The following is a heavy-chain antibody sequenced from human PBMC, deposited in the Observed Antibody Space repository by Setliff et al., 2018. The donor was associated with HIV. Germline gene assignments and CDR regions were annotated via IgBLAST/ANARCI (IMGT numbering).Heavy chain of an antibody. CDR3: ARGPPSDHFFYMDV. Sequence: RLSCAASGLIVSSNYMNWVRQTPEKGLEWVASIYSGSNTYYADSVKGRYTFSIDNSKNTMYLLMDNLRVEDTAIYYCARGPPSDHFFYMDVWGPGTTVTVSS. J-gene: IGHJ6*03. CDR2: IYSGSNT. V-gene: IGHV3-53*01. CDR1: GLIVSSNY.